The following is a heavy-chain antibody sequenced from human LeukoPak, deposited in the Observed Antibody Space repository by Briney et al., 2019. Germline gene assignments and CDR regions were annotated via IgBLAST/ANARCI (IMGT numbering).Heavy chain of an antibody. D-gene: IGHD3-16*01. CDR2: IKRDGSEK. V-gene: IGHV3-7*01. CDR1: GFTFSNYW. CDR3: ARLRSYEFDY. Sequence: PGESLRLSCSASGFTFSNYWMCWVRQAPGKGLEWVASIKRDGSEKYFVDSVKGRFTISSDNAKNSVYLQMNSLRVEDTAVYYCARLRSYEFDYWGQGTLVSVSS. J-gene: IGHJ4*02.